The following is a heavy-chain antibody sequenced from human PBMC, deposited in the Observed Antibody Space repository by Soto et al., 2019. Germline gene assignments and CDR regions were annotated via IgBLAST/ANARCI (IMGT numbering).Heavy chain of an antibody. D-gene: IGHD6-6*01. Sequence: PGGSLRLSCAASGFTFSSYSMNWVRQAPGKGLEWVSSISSSSSYIYYADSVKGRFTISRDNAKNSLYLQMNSLRAEDTAVYYCARPTSSSSVVDVWGQGTTVTVSS. CDR3: ARPTSSSSVVDV. V-gene: IGHV3-21*01. J-gene: IGHJ6*02. CDR2: ISSSSSYI. CDR1: GFTFSSYS.